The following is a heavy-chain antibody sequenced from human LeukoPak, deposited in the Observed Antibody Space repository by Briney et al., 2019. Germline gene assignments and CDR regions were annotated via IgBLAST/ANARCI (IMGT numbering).Heavy chain of an antibody. D-gene: IGHD5-12*01. Sequence: VASVKVSCKGSGGTFSSYAISWARQAPGQGLEWMGRIIPIRGIANYAQKFQGRVTITSDKSTSTAYMELSSLRSEDTAVYYCARVERVQVATLRAFDIWGQGTMVTVSS. CDR2: IIPIRGIA. CDR1: GGTFSSYA. J-gene: IGHJ3*02. CDR3: ARVERVQVATLRAFDI. V-gene: IGHV1-69*04.